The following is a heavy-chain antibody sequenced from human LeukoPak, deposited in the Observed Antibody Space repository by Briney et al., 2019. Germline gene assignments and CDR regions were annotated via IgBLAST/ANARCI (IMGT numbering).Heavy chain of an antibody. V-gene: IGHV3-30*04. CDR1: GFTFSSYA. CDR3: AKGRTKGLAAYYYGMDV. D-gene: IGHD2-8*01. CDR2: ISYDGSNK. J-gene: IGHJ6*02. Sequence: GGSLRLSCAASGFTFSSYAMHWVRQAPGKGLEWVAVISYDGSNKYYADSVKGRFTISRDNSKNTLYLQMNSLRAEDTAVYYCAKGRTKGLAAYYYGMDVWGQGTTVTVS.